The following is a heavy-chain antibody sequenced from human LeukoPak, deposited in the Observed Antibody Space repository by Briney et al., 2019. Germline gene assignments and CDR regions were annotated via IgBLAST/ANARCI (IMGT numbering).Heavy chain of an antibody. V-gene: IGHV4-4*07. Sequence: SETLSLTCTVSGGSISSYYWSWIRQPAGKGLEWIGRIYTSGSTNYNPSLKSRVTMSVDTSKNQFSLKLSSVTAADTAVYYCARAHYDFWSGYSAQNNWFDPWGQGTLVTVSS. CDR3: ARAHYDFWSGYSAQNNWFDP. J-gene: IGHJ5*02. CDR1: GGSISSYY. D-gene: IGHD3-3*01. CDR2: IYTSGST.